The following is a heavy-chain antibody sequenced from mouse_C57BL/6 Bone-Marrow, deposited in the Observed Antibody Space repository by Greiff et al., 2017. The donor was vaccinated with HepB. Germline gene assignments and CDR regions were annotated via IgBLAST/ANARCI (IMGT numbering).Heavy chain of an antibody. CDR3: ARHEEGEGGGDYFDY. J-gene: IGHJ2*01. D-gene: IGHD2-13*01. Sequence: VQLVESGAELVKPGASVKLSCKASGYTFTEYTIHWVKQRSGQGLEWIGWFYPGSGSIKYNEKFKDKATLTADKSSSTVYMELIRLTSEDSAVYFCARHEEGEGGGDYFDYWGQGTTLTVSS. CDR1: GYTFTEYT. CDR2: FYPGSGSI. V-gene: IGHV1-62-2*01.